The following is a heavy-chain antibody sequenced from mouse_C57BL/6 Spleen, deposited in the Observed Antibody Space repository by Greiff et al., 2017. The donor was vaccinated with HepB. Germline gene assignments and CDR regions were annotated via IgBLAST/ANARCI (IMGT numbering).Heavy chain of an antibody. CDR1: GYTFTSYW. Sequence: QVHVKQPGAELVMPGASVKLSCKASGYTFTSYWMHWVKQRPGQGLEWIGEIDPSDSYTNYNQKFKGKSTLTVDKSSSTAYMQLSSLTSEDSAVYYCARSPYGNWYFDVWGTGTTVTVSS. J-gene: IGHJ1*03. D-gene: IGHD1-1*01. V-gene: IGHV1-69*01. CDR2: IDPSDSYT. CDR3: ARSPYGNWYFDV.